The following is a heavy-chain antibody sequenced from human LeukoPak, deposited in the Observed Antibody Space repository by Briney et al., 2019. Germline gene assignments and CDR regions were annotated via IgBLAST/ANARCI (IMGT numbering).Heavy chain of an antibody. V-gene: IGHV4-39*01. CDR1: GGSITRSNYY. CDR3: ASRFGELLFEPNEHPNWFDP. Sequence: PSETLSLTCTFSGGSITRSNYYWGWIRQPPGKALEWIGSMYNTGGSYYNPSLKSRVTISVDTSKNQFSLKVNSVTAADTAVYYCASRFGELLFEPNEHPNWFDPWGQGTLVTVSS. D-gene: IGHD3-10*01. J-gene: IGHJ5*02. CDR2: MYNTGGS.